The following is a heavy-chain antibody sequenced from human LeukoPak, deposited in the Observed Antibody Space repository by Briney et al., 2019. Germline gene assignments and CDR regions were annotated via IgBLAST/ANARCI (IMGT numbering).Heavy chain of an antibody. J-gene: IGHJ4*02. Sequence: GSLRLSCAASGFTFSSYAMSWIRQPPGKGLEWIGYIYYSGSTNYNPSLKSRVTISVDTSKNQFSLKLSSVTAADTAVYYCARLSGDPWYWGQGTLVTVSS. V-gene: IGHV4-59*08. CDR2: IYYSGST. CDR3: ARLSGDPWY. D-gene: IGHD2-21*02. CDR1: GFTFSSYA.